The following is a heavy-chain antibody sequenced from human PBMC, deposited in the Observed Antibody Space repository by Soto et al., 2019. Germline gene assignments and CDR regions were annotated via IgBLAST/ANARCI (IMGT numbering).Heavy chain of an antibody. CDR2: MSHSGGT. D-gene: IGHD1-1*01. Sequence: QVQLQQWGAGLLKPSETLSLTCAVYGGFVSSGSYYWSWIRQPPGKGLEWIGEMSHSGGTHFNPSPKSRPTISVDTSKNQFSLTMSSVTAADTALYYCARVERGTATTVVDAFDIWGPGTMVTVSS. CDR3: ARVERGTATTVVDAFDI. V-gene: IGHV4-34*01. CDR1: GGFVSSGSYY. J-gene: IGHJ3*02.